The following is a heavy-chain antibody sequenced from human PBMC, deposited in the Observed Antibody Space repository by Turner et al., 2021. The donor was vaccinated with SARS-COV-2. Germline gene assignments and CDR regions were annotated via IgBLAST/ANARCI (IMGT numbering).Heavy chain of an antibody. Sequence: EVQLVESGGGLVQPGGSLLLSCAASGFTFSSYEMNWVRQAPGKGLEWVSYSSRRGSTIYYAGSVKGRFTISRDKAKNSLYLQMNSLRAEDTAVYYGAREVVGAIHGMDVWGQGTTVTVSS. CDR1: GFTFSSYE. V-gene: IGHV3-48*03. CDR3: AREVVGAIHGMDV. CDR2: SSRRGSTI. J-gene: IGHJ6*02. D-gene: IGHD1-26*01.